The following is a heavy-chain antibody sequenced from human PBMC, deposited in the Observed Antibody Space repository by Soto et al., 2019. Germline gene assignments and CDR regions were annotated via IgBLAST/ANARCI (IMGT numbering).Heavy chain of an antibody. Sequence: GGSLRLSCAASGFPFSSYWIHWVRQAPGKGLVWVSRINTDATRTSYADSVKGRFTVSRDNDKDTVYLQMSSLRAEDTAVYYCARDRASSSYAHYGMDDGGQGTTVTVSS. CDR3: ARDRASSSYAHYGMDD. CDR1: GFPFSSYW. J-gene: IGHJ6*01. V-gene: IGHV3-74*01. CDR2: INTDATRT. D-gene: IGHD6-13*01.